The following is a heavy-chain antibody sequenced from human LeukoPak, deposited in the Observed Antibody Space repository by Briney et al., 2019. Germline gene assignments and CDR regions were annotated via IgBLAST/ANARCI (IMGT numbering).Heavy chain of an antibody. V-gene: IGHV1-2*04. J-gene: IGHJ4*02. D-gene: IGHD6-19*01. CDR3: AYSSGWWAFDY. CDR2: INPNSGGT. CDR1: GYTFTGYY. Sequence: ASVKVSCKASGYTFTGYYMHWVRQAPGQGLEWMGWINPNSGGTNYAQKFQGWVTMTRDTSISTAYVELSRLRSNDTAIYYCAYSSGWWAFDYWGQGTLVTVSS.